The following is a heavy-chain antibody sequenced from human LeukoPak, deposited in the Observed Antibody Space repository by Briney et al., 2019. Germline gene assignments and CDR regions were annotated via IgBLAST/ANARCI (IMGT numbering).Heavy chain of an antibody. CDR1: GFTFSSYG. Sequence: GRSLRLSCAASGFTFSSYGMHWVRQAPGKGLEWVSSISSSSIYIYYADSVKGRFTISRDNAKSSLYLQMNSLRAEDTAVYYCARDLPYYYDSSGYYYEGLFDYWGQGTLVTVSS. J-gene: IGHJ4*02. D-gene: IGHD3-22*01. CDR3: ARDLPYYYDSSGYYYEGLFDY. V-gene: IGHV3-21*01. CDR2: ISSSSIYI.